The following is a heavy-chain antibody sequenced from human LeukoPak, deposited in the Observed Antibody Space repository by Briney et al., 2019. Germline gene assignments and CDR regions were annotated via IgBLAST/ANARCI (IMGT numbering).Heavy chain of an antibody. CDR2: ISAYNGNT. Sequence: ASVKVSCKASGYTFTSYGISWVRQAPGQGLEWMGWISAYNGNTNYAQKLQGRVTMTTDTSTSTAYMELRSLRSDDTAVYYCARVQLAPAASAFDYWGQGTLVTVSS. D-gene: IGHD2-2*01. V-gene: IGHV1-18*01. CDR3: ARVQLAPAASAFDY. CDR1: GYTFTSYG. J-gene: IGHJ4*02.